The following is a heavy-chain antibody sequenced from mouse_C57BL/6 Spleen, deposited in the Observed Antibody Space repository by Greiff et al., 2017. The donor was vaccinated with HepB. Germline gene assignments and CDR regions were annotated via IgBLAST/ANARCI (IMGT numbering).Heavy chain of an antibody. D-gene: IGHD2-4*01. CDR1: GYTFTSYT. CDR2: INPSSGYT. V-gene: IGHV1-4*01. CDR3: ASEGDDYFYAMDY. J-gene: IGHJ4*01. Sequence: VQLVESGAELARPGASVKMSCKASGYTFTSYTMHWVKQRPGQGLEWIGYINPSSGYTKYNQKFKDKATLTADKSSSTAYMQLSSLTSEDSAVYYCASEGDDYFYAMDYWGQGTSVTVSS.